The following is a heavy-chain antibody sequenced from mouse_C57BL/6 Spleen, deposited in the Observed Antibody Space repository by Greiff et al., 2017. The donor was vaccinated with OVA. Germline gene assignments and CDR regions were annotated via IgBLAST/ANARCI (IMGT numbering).Heavy chain of an antibody. V-gene: IGHV5-4*01. Sequence: DVHLVESGGGLVKPGGSLKLSCAASGFTFSSYAMSWVRQTPEKRLEWVATISDGGSYTYYPDNVKGRFTISRDNAKNNLYLQMSHLKSEDTAMYYCARDRGYDYEGMDYWGQGTSVTVSS. CDR3: ARDRGYDYEGMDY. D-gene: IGHD2-4*01. CDR1: GFTFSSYA. J-gene: IGHJ4*01. CDR2: ISDGGSYT.